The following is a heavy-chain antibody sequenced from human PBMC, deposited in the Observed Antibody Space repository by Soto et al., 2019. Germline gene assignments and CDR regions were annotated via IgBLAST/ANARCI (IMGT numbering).Heavy chain of an antibody. J-gene: IGHJ6*03. V-gene: IGHV4-39*01. CDR1: GGSISSSSYY. D-gene: IGHD6-13*01. CDR2: IYYSGST. CDR3: ARFGPIAAAGTALYYYMDV. Sequence: PSETLSLTCTVSGGSISSSSYYWGWIRQPPGKGLEWIGSIYYSGSTYYNPSLKSRVTISVDTSKNQFSLKLSSVTAADTAVYYCARFGPIAAAGTALYYYMDVWGKGTTVTVSS.